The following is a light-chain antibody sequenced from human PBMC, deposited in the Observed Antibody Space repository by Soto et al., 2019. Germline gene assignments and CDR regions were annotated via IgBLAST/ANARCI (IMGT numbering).Light chain of an antibody. CDR2: EVS. CDR3: NSYAGSNNWV. Sequence: QSVLTQPASVSGSPGQSITISCTGTSSDVGGYNYVYWYQQHPGKAPKLMIYEVSKRPSGVPDRFSGSKSGNTASLTVSGLQAEDEADYYCNSYAGSNNWVFGGGTQLTVL. CDR1: SSDVGGYNY. V-gene: IGLV2-8*01. J-gene: IGLJ3*02.